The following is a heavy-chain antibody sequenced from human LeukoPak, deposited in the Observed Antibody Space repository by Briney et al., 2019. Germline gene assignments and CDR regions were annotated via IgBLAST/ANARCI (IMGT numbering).Heavy chain of an antibody. Sequence: GGSLRLSCAASGFIVSSNYMSWVRQAPGKGLEWVSVIYSGGSTYYADSVKGRFTISRDNSKNTLYLQMNSLRAEDTAVYYCARNLRQCSSTSCYNWFDPWGHGTLVTVSP. CDR3: ARNLRQCSSTSCYNWFDP. CDR1: GFIVSSNY. D-gene: IGHD2-2*01. CDR2: IYSGGST. J-gene: IGHJ5*02. V-gene: IGHV3-66*02.